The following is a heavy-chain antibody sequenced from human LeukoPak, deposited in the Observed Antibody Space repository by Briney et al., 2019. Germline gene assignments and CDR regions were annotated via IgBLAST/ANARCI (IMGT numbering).Heavy chain of an antibody. V-gene: IGHV3-30*18. Sequence: GGSLRLSCAASGFTFSSYGMHWVRQAPGKGLEWVAVISYDGSNKYYADSVKGRFTISRDNSKNTLYLQMNSLRAEDTAVYYCAKDTSRLAPFDYWGQGTLVTVSS. J-gene: IGHJ4*02. CDR1: GFTFSSYG. CDR3: AKDTSRLAPFDY. CDR2: ISYDGSNK. D-gene: IGHD6-25*01.